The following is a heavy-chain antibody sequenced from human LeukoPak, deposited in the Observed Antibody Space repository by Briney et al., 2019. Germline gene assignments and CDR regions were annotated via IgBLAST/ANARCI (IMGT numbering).Heavy chain of an antibody. D-gene: IGHD3-10*01. CDR2: ISSGGGST. CDR1: GFTFSSYA. CDR3: AKDVGGYYFTYWSGCFDH. J-gene: IGHJ4*02. V-gene: IGHV3-23*01. Sequence: GGSLRLSCAGSGFTFSSYAMSWVRQAPGKGLEWASGISSGGGSTYYADSVKGRFTISRDNSKNTLDLEMNSLRAEDTAVYYCAKDVGGYYFTYWSGCFDHWGQGTLVTVSS.